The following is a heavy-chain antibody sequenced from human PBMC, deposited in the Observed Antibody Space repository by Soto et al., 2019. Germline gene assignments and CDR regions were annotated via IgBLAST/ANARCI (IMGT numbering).Heavy chain of an antibody. D-gene: IGHD3-3*01. CDR2: LSGSGDNT. CDR3: AKDRDFWTGSGIDY. V-gene: IGHV3-23*01. J-gene: IGHJ4*02. Sequence: GGSLRLSCAASGFIFSGYAMSWVRQAPGKGLEWVSTLSGSGDNTYYADSLKGRFTISRDTSKNTPYLQMNSLRAEDTAVYFCAKDRDFWTGSGIDYWGQGTLVTVSS. CDR1: GFIFSGYA.